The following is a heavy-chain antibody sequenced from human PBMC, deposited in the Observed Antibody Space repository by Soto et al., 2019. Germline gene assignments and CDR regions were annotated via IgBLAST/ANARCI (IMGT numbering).Heavy chain of an antibody. J-gene: IGHJ5*02. CDR3: ARAPGYCSSTSCPHLHWFDP. CDR2: IYYSGST. Sequence: SETLSLTCTVSGGSISSYYWSWIRQPPGKGLEWIGYIYYSGSTNYNPSLKSRVTISVDTSKNQFSLKLSSVTAADTAVYYCARAPGYCSSTSCPHLHWFDPWGQGTLVTVSS. V-gene: IGHV4-59*01. CDR1: GGSISSYY. D-gene: IGHD2-2*01.